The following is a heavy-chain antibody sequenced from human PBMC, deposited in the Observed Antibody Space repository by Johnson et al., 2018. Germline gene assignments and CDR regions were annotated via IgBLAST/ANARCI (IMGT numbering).Heavy chain of an antibody. CDR2: ISGSDGST. V-gene: IGHV3-23*04. Sequence: VQLVESGGGLVKPGGSLRLSCAASGFTFSSYAMSWVRQAPGKGLEWVSAISGSDGSTYYADSVKGRFTISRDNSKNTLSLQMHSLRAEDTAVYYCAKRGSGTYCYYMDVWGKGTTVTVSS. D-gene: IGHD1-1*01. J-gene: IGHJ6*03. CDR1: GFTFSSYA. CDR3: AKRGSGTYCYYMDV.